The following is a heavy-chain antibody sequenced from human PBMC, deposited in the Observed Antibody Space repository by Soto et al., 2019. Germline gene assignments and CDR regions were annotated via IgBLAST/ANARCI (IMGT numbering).Heavy chain of an antibody. Sequence: GGFLRLSCAASGFIFSGYAMSWVRQAPGKGLEWVSAISPSGGDTYDADSVKGRFAISRDNSKNTLSLQMNSLRAGDTAVYYCAKRVEYSSSWAYFDHWGRGTLVTVSS. D-gene: IGHD6-6*01. J-gene: IGHJ4*02. V-gene: IGHV3-23*01. CDR3: AKRVEYSSSWAYFDH. CDR1: GFIFSGYA. CDR2: ISPSGGDT.